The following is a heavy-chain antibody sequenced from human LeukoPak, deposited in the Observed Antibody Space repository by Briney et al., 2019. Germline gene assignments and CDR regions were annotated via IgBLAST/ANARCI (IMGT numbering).Heavy chain of an antibody. CDR3: VSSSSWYFDY. J-gene: IGHJ4*02. CDR2: FDPEDGET. CDR1: GYTLTELS. Sequence: ALVKVSCKVSGYTLTELSMHWVRQAPGKGLEWMGGFDPEDGETIYAQKFQGRVTMTEDTSTDTAYMELSSLRSEDTAVYYCVSSSSWYFDYWGQGTLVTVSS. V-gene: IGHV1-24*01. D-gene: IGHD6-6*01.